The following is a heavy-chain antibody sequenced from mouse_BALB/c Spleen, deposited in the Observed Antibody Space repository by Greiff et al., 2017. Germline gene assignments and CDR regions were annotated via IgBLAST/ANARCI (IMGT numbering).Heavy chain of an antibody. CDR1: GYTFTGYT. V-gene: IGHV1-4*02. CDR3: ATYGNYDAMDY. J-gene: IGHJ4*01. Sequence: VQLQQSAADLARPGASVKMSCKASGYTFTGYTMHWVKQRPGQGLEWIGYINPSSGYTEYNQKFKDKTTLTADKSSSTAYMQLSSLTSEDSAVYYCATYGNYDAMDYWGQGTSVTVSS. D-gene: IGHD2-1*01. CDR2: INPSSGYT.